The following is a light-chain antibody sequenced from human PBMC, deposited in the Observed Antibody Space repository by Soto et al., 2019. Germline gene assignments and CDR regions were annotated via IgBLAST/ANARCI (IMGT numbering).Light chain of an antibody. J-gene: IGKJ3*01. CDR1: QSVSVNS. Sequence: EIVLTQSPGTLSLSPGERATLSCRASQSVSVNSLAWYQQKGGQAPRLLIYAASTRATGVPDGFSGSGSGTDVALTISRLDTEDFAVYYCQQYGGSPFTFGPGTKVDIK. CDR3: QQYGGSPFT. V-gene: IGKV3-20*01. CDR2: AAS.